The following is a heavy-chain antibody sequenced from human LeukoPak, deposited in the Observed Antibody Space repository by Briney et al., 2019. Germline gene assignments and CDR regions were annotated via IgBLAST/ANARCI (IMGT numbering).Heavy chain of an antibody. J-gene: IGHJ4*02. CDR2: INHSGST. V-gene: IGHV4-34*01. CDR1: GGSFSGYY. D-gene: IGHD2-15*01. CDR3: ARRGYCSGGSCYPSYFDS. Sequence: SETLSLTCAVYGGSFSGYYWTWIRQPPGKGLHWIGEINHSGSTNYNPSLKSRVTISVDTSKNQFSLKLTSVTAADTAVYYCARRGYCSGGSCYPSYFDSWGQGTLVTASS.